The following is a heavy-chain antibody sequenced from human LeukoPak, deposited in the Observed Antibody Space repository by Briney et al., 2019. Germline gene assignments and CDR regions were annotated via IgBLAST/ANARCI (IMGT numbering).Heavy chain of an antibody. Sequence: GASVKVSCTASGYTFTSYGMSWVRQAPGQGLEWMGWISAYNGNTNYAQKLQGRVTMTTDTSTSTAYMELRSLRSDDTAVYYCARDLGYYGSGRPYYFDYWGQGTLVTVSS. CDR1: GYTFTSYG. CDR2: ISAYNGNT. D-gene: IGHD3-10*01. CDR3: ARDLGYYGSGRPYYFDY. J-gene: IGHJ4*02. V-gene: IGHV1-18*01.